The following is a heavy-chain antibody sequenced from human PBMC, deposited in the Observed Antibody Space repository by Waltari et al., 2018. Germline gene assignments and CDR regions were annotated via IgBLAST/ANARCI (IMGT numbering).Heavy chain of an antibody. V-gene: IGHV1-8*01. CDR1: GYTFTSYD. CDR3: ATHTQYSSGWYSLGY. D-gene: IGHD6-19*01. CDR2: MNPNSGNT. Sequence: QVQLVQSGAEVKKPGASVKVSCKASGYTFTSYDINWVRQATGQGLEWMGWMNPNSGNTGYAQKFQGRVTITADKSTSTAYMELSSLRSEDTAVYYCATHTQYSSGWYSLGYWGQGTLVTVSS. J-gene: IGHJ4*02.